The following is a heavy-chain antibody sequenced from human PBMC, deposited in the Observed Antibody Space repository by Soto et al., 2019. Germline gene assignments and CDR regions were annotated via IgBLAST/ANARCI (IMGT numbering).Heavy chain of an antibody. Sequence: QVQLVESGGGLVKTSGSLRIACAASGFTFSDYYMSWVRQAPGKGLEWVSSISSSGNTIYYEDSVKGRFIICSDNAKYAVYLQMNSLRDEDTSLYFYTKMSSENYSAAVYSWGQGTQVTDSS. V-gene: IGHV3-11*01. CDR1: GFTFSDYY. CDR2: ISSSGNTI. D-gene: IGHD1-26*01. J-gene: IGHJ4*02. CDR3: TKMSSENYSAAVYS.